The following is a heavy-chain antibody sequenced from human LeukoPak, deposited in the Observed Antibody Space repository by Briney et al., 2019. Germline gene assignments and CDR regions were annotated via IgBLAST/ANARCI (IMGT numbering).Heavy chain of an antibody. D-gene: IGHD6-13*01. CDR3: ASKVQGAAAETYYYYYYMDV. J-gene: IGHJ6*03. CDR1: GFTFSSYA. Sequence: PGGSLRLSCAASGFTFSSYAMHWVRQAPGKGLEWVAVISYDGNNKYYADSVKGRFTISRDNSKNTLYLQMNSLRAEDTAVYYCASKVQGAAAETYYYYYYMDVWGKGTTVTVSS. V-gene: IGHV3-30*04. CDR2: ISYDGNNK.